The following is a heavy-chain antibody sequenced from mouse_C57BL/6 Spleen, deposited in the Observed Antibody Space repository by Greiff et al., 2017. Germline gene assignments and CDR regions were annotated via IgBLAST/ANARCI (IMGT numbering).Heavy chain of an antibody. CDR1: GFNFSDYY. CDR2: ISNGGGST. J-gene: IGHJ3*01. CDR3: ARKSYDYDWFAY. V-gene: IGHV5-12*01. D-gene: IGHD2-4*01. Sequence: EVKVEESGGGLVQPGGSLKLSCAASGFNFSDYYMYWVRQTPEKRLEWVAYISNGGGSTYYPDTVKGRFTISRDNAKNTLYLQMSRLKSEDTAMYYCARKSYDYDWFAYWGQGTLVTVSA.